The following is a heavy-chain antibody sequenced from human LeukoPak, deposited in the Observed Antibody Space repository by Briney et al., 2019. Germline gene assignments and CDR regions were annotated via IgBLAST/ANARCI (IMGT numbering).Heavy chain of an antibody. CDR2: FYNSGSS. J-gene: IGHJ4*02. V-gene: IGHV4-59*01. D-gene: IGHD3-16*01. Sequence: SETLSLTCTVSGGSISDYYRGWIRQPPGKGLEWIGYFYNSGSSTYNPSLKSRVTISADTSKNHFSLKLNSVTTADTAVYYCTRGAGWLIDYWGQGILVTVSS. CDR1: GGSISDYY. CDR3: TRGAGWLIDY.